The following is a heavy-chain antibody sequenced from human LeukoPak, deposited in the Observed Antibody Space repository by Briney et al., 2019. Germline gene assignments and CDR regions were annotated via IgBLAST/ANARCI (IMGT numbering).Heavy chain of an antibody. Sequence: PSETLSLTCTVSGGSISSYYWSWVRQPPGKGPEWIGYIYYSGSTNYNPSLKSRVTISVDTSKNQFSLKLSSVTAADTAVYYCARDRYWFDPWGQGTLLTVPS. V-gene: IGHV4-59*01. J-gene: IGHJ5*02. CDR2: IYYSGST. CDR1: GGSISSYY. CDR3: ARDRYWFDP.